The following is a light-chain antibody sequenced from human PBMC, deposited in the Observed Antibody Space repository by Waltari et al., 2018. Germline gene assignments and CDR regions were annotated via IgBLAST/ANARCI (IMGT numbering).Light chain of an antibody. CDR1: QSVSSSY. CDR3: QQYGSSPWT. V-gene: IGKV3-20*01. Sequence: EIVLTQSPGTLSSSPGERATLSCRASQSVSSSYLAWYQQKPGQAPRLLIYGASSRATGIPDRFSGSRSGTDFTLTISRLEPEDFAVYYCQQYGSSPWTFGQGTKVEIK. J-gene: IGKJ1*01. CDR2: GAS.